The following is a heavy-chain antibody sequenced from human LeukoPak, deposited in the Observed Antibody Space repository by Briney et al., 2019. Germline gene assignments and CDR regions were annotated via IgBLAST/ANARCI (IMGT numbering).Heavy chain of an antibody. V-gene: IGHV1-46*01. Sequence: ASVKVSCKASGYTFTSYYMHWVRQAPGQGLEWTGIINPSGGSTSYAQKFQGRVTMTRDTSTSTVYMELSSLGSEDTAVYYCARVKEDSSGYYPLDYWGQGTLVTVSS. CDR2: INPSGGST. D-gene: IGHD3-22*01. CDR1: GYTFTSYY. J-gene: IGHJ4*02. CDR3: ARVKEDSSGYYPLDY.